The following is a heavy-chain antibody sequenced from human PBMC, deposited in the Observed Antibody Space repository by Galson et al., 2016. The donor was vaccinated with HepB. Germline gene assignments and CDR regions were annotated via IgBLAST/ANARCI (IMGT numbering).Heavy chain of an antibody. CDR1: GFTFRDYG. CDR2: ISRSGDST. V-gene: IGHV3-23*01. CDR3: VQGSTAPAV. Sequence: SLRLSCAASGFTFRDYGMTWVRQAPGKGLEVVSSISRSGDSTDYADSVKGRFTISRGNSKNTLSLQMNSLRAEDTAAYYCVQGSTAPAVWGKGTTVTVSS. J-gene: IGHJ6*04. D-gene: IGHD1-26*01.